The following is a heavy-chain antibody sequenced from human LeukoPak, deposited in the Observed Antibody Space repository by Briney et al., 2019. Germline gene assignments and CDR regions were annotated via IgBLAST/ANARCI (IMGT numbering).Heavy chain of an antibody. J-gene: IGHJ4*02. CDR1: GYTFTGYY. CDR2: INPNSGDT. V-gene: IGHV1-2*02. Sequence: ASVKVSCKSSGYTFTGYYMHWVRQAPGQGLEWMGWINPNSGDTKYAQNFQGRVTMTRDTSISTAYMELSRLRSDDTAVYYWATDRHTIAVAATLDYWGQGTLVIASS. D-gene: IGHD6-19*01. CDR3: ATDRHTIAVAATLDY.